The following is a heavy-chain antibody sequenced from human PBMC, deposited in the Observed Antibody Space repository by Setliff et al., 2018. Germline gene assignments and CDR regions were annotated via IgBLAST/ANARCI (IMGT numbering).Heavy chain of an antibody. CDR2: IYTSGGT. V-gene: IGHV4-4*09. J-gene: IGHJ6*03. CDR3: AKVPITKVYFYMDV. Sequence: PSETLSLTCTVSGDSMNDNHWTWMRQPPGKGLKWIGYIYTSGGTNYNPSLKSRVTISVDTSKNQLSLKLSSVTAADTAVYYCAKVPITKVYFYMDVWGKGTTVTVSS. CDR1: GDSMNDNH. D-gene: IGHD3-10*01.